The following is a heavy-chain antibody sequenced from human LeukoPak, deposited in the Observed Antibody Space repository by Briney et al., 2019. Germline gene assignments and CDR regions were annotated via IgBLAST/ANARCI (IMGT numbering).Heavy chain of an antibody. Sequence: ESGPTLVNPTQTLTLTCTFSGFSLSTSGMCVSWIRQPPGKALEWLVRIDWDDDRYYNASLKTRLTISKDTSKNQVVLTMTNMDPVDTATYYCARSSRDHYYNYGMDVWGQGTTVTVSS. CDR3: ARSSRDHYYNYGMDV. CDR2: IDWDDDR. D-gene: IGHD5-24*01. CDR1: GFSLSTSGMC. J-gene: IGHJ6*02. V-gene: IGHV2-70*11.